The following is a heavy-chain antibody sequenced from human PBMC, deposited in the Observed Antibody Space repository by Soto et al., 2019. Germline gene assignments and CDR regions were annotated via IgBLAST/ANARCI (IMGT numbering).Heavy chain of an antibody. J-gene: IGHJ4*02. CDR1: GYTFSDYA. Sequence: SVKVSCKASGYTFSDYAISWVRQAPGQGLEWMGGIVPISGTTNYAQKFQGRVTITADKSTSTTYMDLRGLTSEDAGVYFCAREGFSGGYFAYWGQGTLVTVSS. V-gene: IGHV1-69*06. D-gene: IGHD1-26*01. CDR2: IVPISGTT. CDR3: AREGFSGGYFAY.